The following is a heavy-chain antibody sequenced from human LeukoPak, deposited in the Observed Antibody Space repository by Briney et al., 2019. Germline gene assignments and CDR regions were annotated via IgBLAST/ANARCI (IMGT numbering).Heavy chain of an antibody. CDR1: GFTFSSYG. J-gene: IGHJ4*02. V-gene: IGHV3-33*01. CDR3: ARDGIDY. CDR2: IWYDGNNK. Sequence: GRSLRLSCAASGFTFSSYGVHWVRQAPGKGLEWVAVIWYDGNNKYYADSVKGRFTISRDNSKNTLYLQMNSLRAEDTAVYYCARDGIDYWGQGTLVTVSS.